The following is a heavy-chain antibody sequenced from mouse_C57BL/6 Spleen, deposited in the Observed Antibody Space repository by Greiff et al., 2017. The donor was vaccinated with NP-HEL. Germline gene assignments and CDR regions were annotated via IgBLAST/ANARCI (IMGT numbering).Heavy chain of an antibody. CDR3: ARGEDYGSSSYFDY. J-gene: IGHJ2*01. CDR2: INYDGSST. CDR1: GFTFSDYY. Sequence: EVKLVESEGGLVQPGSSMKLSCTASGFTFSDYYMAWVRQVPEKGLEWVANINYDGSSTYYLDSLKSRFIISRDNAKNILYLQMSSLKSEDTATYYCARGEDYGSSSYFDYWGQGTTLTVSS. D-gene: IGHD1-1*01. V-gene: IGHV5-16*01.